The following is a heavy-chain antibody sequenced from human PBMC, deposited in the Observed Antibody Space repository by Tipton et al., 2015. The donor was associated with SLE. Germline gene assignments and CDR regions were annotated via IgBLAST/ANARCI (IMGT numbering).Heavy chain of an antibody. CDR1: GGIFTNYA. Sequence: QSGAEVEKPGSSVKISCTTSGGIFTNYAISWVRQAPGQGLEWMGGIIPLLGTANYALKFQGRVLITTDESTNTAYMEVTSLRSEDTALYFCARHLYGGFDYWGQGTLVTVSS. J-gene: IGHJ4*02. CDR2: IIPLLGTA. D-gene: IGHD4/OR15-4a*01. CDR3: ARHLYGGFDY. V-gene: IGHV1-69*05.